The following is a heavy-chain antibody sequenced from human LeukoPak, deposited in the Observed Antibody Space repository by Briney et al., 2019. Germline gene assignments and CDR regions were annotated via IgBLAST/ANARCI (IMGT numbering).Heavy chain of an antibody. CDR1: GDSISSYY. D-gene: IGHD4-17*01. CDR2: IYYSGST. J-gene: IGHJ4*02. Sequence: SETLSLTCTVSGDSISSYYWSWIRQPPGKGLEWIGYIYYSGSTNYNPSLKSRVTISVDTSKNQFSLKLSSVTAADTALYYCARANYGYYVDSVFDYWGQGTLVTVSS. CDR3: ARANYGYYVDSVFDY. V-gene: IGHV4-59*01.